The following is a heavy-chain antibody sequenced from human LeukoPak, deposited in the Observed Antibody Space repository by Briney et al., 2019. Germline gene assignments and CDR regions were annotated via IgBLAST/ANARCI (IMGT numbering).Heavy chain of an antibody. Sequence: GGSLRLSCAASGFTFSNYAMSWVRQAPGKGLEWVSSITGSGGSTKYADSVKGRFTISRDNSKNTLYLQVNGLRTEDTAVYYCAKDRLLNCRGDCYIFDYWGQGTVVTVSS. CDR2: ITGSGGST. CDR3: AKDRLLNCRGDCYIFDY. V-gene: IGHV3-23*01. CDR1: GFTFSNYA. D-gene: IGHD2-21*02. J-gene: IGHJ4*02.